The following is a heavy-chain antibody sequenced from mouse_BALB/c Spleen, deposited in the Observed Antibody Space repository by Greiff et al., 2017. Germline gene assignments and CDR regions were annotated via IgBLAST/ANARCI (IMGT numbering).Heavy chain of an antibody. CDR1: GYTFSSYW. J-gene: IGHJ2*01. V-gene: IGHV1-9*01. CDR3: ARTFYDGYYGDY. Sequence: VMLVESGAELMKPGASVKISCKATGYTFSSYWIEWVKQRPGHGLEWIGEILPGSGSTNYNEKFKGKATFTADTSSNTAYMQLSSLTSEDSAVYYCARTFYDGYYGDYWGQGTTLTVSS. D-gene: IGHD2-3*01. CDR2: ILPGSGST.